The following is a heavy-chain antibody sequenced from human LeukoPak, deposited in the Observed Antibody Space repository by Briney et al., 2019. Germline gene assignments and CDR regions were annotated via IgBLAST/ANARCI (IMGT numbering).Heavy chain of an antibody. Sequence: ASVKVSCKASGYTFTGYYMHWVRQAPGQGLEWMGWINPNSGGTNYAQEFQGRVTMTRDTSISTAYMELSRLRSDDTAVYYCASLSMVRGGSISNDAFDIWGQGTMVTVSS. D-gene: IGHD3-10*01. V-gene: IGHV1-2*02. J-gene: IGHJ3*02. CDR2: INPNSGGT. CDR3: ASLSMVRGGSISNDAFDI. CDR1: GYTFTGYY.